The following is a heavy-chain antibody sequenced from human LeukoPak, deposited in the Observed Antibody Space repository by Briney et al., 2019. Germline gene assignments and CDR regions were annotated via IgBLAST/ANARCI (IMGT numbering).Heavy chain of an antibody. CDR2: ISNDGGGT. J-gene: IGHJ5*02. D-gene: IGHD2/OR15-2a*01. CDR1: GFIFNNFG. Sequence: GGSLRLSCTASGFIFNNFGLMWVRQAPGKGLEWVSAISNDGGGTTYADFVKGRFTISRDNSKSTVYLQMNSLRTEDTAVYYCAKDRVSPGFNWFDPWGQGTLVTVSS. CDR3: AKDRVSPGFNWFDP. V-gene: IGHV3-23*01.